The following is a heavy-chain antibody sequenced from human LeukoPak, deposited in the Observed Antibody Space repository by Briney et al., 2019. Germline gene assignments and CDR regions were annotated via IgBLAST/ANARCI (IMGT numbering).Heavy chain of an antibody. CDR2: INPNSGGT. V-gene: IGHV1-2*02. Sequence: GASVKVSCKASGYTFTGYYMHWVRQAPGQGLEWMGWINPNSGGTNYAQNFQGRVSMTRDTSISTAYMELSSLRSDDTAVYFCARDGQNGAVAGFDYWGQGTLVTVSS. D-gene: IGHD6-19*01. J-gene: IGHJ4*02. CDR3: ARDGQNGAVAGFDY. CDR1: GYTFTGYY.